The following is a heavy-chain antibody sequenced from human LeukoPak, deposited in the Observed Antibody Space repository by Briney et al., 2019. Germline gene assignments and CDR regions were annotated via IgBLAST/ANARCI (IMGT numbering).Heavy chain of an antibody. CDR1: GGSISSYY. J-gene: IGHJ5*02. CDR3: ARDRHHNWFDP. CDR2: IYYSGST. Sequence: SETLSLTCTVSGGSISSYYWSWIRQPPGKGLEWIGYIYYSGSTNYNPSLKSRVTISVDTSKNQFSLKLSSVTAVDTAVYYCARDRHHNWFDPWGQGTLVTVSS. V-gene: IGHV4-59*01.